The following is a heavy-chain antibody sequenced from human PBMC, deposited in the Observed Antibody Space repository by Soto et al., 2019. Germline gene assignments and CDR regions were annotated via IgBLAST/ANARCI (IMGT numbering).Heavy chain of an antibody. CDR3: ARGGMYSYGDDFDAFDI. D-gene: IGHD5-18*01. V-gene: IGHV4-30-2*01. J-gene: IGHJ3*02. CDR2: IYHSGST. Sequence: QLQLQESGSGLVKPSQTLSLTCAVSGGSISSGGYSWSWIRQPPGKGLEWIGYIYHSGSTYYNPSLKSRVTISVDRSKNQFSLKLSSVTAADTAVYYCARGGMYSYGDDFDAFDIWGQGTMVTVSS. CDR1: GGSISSGGYS.